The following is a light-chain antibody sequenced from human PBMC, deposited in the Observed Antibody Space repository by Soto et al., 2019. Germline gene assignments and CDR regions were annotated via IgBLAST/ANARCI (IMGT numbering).Light chain of an antibody. V-gene: IGKV1-33*01. Sequence: DIQMTQSPSSLSASEGDKVTITCPASQGISHYLAWYQQKLEQAPKLLIYDASNLETGVPSMFSGSGSATDFTFTISSLQPEDIATYYCQQYSHLITFGQGTRLEI. CDR2: DAS. CDR1: QGISHY. CDR3: QQYSHLIT. J-gene: IGKJ5*01.